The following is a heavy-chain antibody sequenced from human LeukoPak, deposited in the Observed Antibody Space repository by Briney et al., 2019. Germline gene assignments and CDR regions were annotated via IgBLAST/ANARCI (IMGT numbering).Heavy chain of an antibody. Sequence: AASVKVSCKASGYTFTSYYIHWVRQAPGQGLEWMGIINPSGGSTTYAQKFQGRVAMTRDTSTSRVYTEVSSLRSEDTAVYYCARTYSSSDEFDYWGQGTLVTVSS. D-gene: IGHD6-13*01. CDR2: INPSGGST. V-gene: IGHV1-46*01. J-gene: IGHJ4*02. CDR1: GYTFTSYY. CDR3: ARTYSSSDEFDY.